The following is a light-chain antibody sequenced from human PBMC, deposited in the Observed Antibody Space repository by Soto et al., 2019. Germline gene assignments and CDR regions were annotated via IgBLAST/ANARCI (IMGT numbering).Light chain of an antibody. V-gene: IGKV3-20*01. CDR3: QQYGSSPLFT. CDR1: QSVSSSY. Sequence: EIVLTQSPGTLSLSPGERATLSCRASQSVSSSYLAWYQQKPGQAPRLLIYGASSRATGIPERFSGSGSGIDFPITISRLEHEDFAVYYCQQYGSSPLFTFGPGTKVYIK. CDR2: GAS. J-gene: IGKJ3*01.